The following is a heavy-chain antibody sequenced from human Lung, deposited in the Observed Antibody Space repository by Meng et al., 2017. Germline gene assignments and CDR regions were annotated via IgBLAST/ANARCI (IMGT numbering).Heavy chain of an antibody. J-gene: IGHJ2*01. Sequence: QVRLRGAGGCVVAPGRAPVLSCAAFGFTFSSYARHWVRQAPGKGLEWVAVISYDGSNKYYADSVKGRFTISRDNSKNTLYLQMNSLRAEDTAVYYCARDKPPNDVWGRGTLVTVSS. V-gene: IGHV3-30*01. CDR1: GFTFSSYA. CDR3: ARDKPPNDV. CDR2: ISYDGSNK.